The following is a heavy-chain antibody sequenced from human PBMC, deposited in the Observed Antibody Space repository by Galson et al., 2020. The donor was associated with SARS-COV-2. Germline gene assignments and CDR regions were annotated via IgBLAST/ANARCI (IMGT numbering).Heavy chain of an antibody. CDR2: IFSDDAK. CDR3: ARYNSGWSWTENYYYYYMDV. Sequence: SGPTLVKPTETLTLTCTVSGFSLSNAKMGVSWIRQPPGKALEWLAHIFSDDAKSYTTSLKSRLTISKDTSKSQVALTMTNMDPMDTATYYCARYNSGWSWTENYYYYYMDVWGTGTTVTVSS. CDR1: GFSLSNAKMG. J-gene: IGHJ6*03. V-gene: IGHV2-26*01. D-gene: IGHD6-19*01.